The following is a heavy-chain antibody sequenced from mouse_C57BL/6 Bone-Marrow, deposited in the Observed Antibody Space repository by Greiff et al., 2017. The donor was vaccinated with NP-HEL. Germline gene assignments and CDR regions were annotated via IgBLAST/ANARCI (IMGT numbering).Heavy chain of an antibody. CDR3: ARWNGSFAY. CDR2: IYPRSGNT. J-gene: IGHJ3*01. CDR1: GYTFTSYG. Sequence: VQLQQSGAELARPGASVKLSCKASGYTFTSYGISWVKQRTGQGLEWIGEIYPRSGNTYYNEKFKGKGTLTADKSSSTAYMELRSLTSEDSAVYFWARWNGSFAYWGQGTLVTVSA. V-gene: IGHV1-81*01.